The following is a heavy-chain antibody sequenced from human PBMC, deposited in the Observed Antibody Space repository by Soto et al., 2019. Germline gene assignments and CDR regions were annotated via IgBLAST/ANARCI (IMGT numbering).Heavy chain of an antibody. V-gene: IGHV3-15*01. D-gene: IGHD5-18*01. CDR2: IKSITDGGTT. CDR1: AFSFTNAW. Sequence: EVHLVESGGGLVKPGGSLRLSCVASAFSFTNAWMSWVRQAPGKGLEWVGRIKSITDGGTTDYAAPVKGRFTISRDDSNNTLYLQMNSLKTEDIAVYYCSTGRSTYGLDSWGQGTLVTVSS. CDR3: STGRSTYGLDS. J-gene: IGHJ4*02.